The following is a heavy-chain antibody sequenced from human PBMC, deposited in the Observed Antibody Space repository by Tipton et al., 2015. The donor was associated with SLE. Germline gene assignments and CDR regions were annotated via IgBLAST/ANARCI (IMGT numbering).Heavy chain of an antibody. CDR3: ARDGRGYCDNSGCSEYHWFDP. CDR2: IYYRGNT. J-gene: IGHJ5*02. Sequence: TLSLTCTVSGGSISSHYWSWFRQPPGKGLEWIGYIYYRGNTKYNPSLKSRVTISLDTSRTQFSLKLGSVTAADTAVYYCARDGRGYCDNSGCSEYHWFDPWGQGTLVTVSS. CDR1: GGSISSHY. V-gene: IGHV4-59*11. D-gene: IGHD3-22*01.